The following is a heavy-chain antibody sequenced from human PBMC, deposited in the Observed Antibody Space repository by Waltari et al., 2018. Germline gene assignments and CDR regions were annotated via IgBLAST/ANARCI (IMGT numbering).Heavy chain of an antibody. CDR3: AKDAFGNTYMDH. J-gene: IGHJ4*02. V-gene: IGHV3-30*18. CDR2: CWFEGGEE. CDR1: GFSLSHYG. Sequence: QLQLVESGGGVVQPGKSLRLSCAASGFSLSHYGMHWVRQAPGRGMEGVGLCWFEGGEEYYADSVRGRFTISRDNSKNLLYLHMDSLRVDDTAVYYCAKDAFGNTYMDHWGQGTLVTVSS. D-gene: IGHD3-16*01.